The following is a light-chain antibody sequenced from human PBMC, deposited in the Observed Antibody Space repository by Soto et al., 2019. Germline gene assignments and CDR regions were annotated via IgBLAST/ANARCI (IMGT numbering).Light chain of an antibody. CDR3: QSADYSGSYHV. CDR1: ALPKQY. V-gene: IGLV3-25*02. J-gene: IGLJ1*01. CDR2: NDS. Sequence: ELTQPPSVSVSPGQTARITCSGDALPKQYANWYQQKPGQAPLLVIYNDSERPSGIPERFSGSSSGTTVSLTISGVQAEDEADYYCQSADYSGSYHVFGTGTKVTVL.